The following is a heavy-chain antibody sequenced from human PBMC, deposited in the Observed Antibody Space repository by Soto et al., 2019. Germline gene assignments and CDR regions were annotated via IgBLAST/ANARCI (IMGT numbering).Heavy chain of an antibody. CDR2: IWYDGNNK. CDR3: ARDADTSGYFHYSDY. CDR1: GFTFSGHG. V-gene: IGHV3-33*01. D-gene: IGHD3-22*01. J-gene: IGHJ4*02. Sequence: QVQLVESGGGVVQPGRSLRLSCAASGFTFSGHGMHWVRQAPGKGLEWVGVIWYDGNNKCYADSVKGRFTISRDNSKNTLYLQMNSLSAEDTAVYYCARDADTSGYFHYSDYWGQGTLVTVSS.